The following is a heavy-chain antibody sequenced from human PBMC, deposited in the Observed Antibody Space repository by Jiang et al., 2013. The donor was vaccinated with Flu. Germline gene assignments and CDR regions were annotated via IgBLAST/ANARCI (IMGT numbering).Heavy chain of an antibody. Sequence: QSGSELKKPGASVKVSCKASAYSFTNYALTWVRQAPGQGLEWMGWINTGTGDPTYAQASTGRFVFSSDTSVSTAYLHISDLKAEDTAVYYCAREGYYFDTTGSPRSHGLDVVGPRDRGHRLL. J-gene: IGHJ6*02. CDR1: AYSFTNYA. D-gene: IGHD3-22*01. CDR2: INTGTGDP. V-gene: IGHV7-4-1*02. CDR3: AREGYYFDTTGSPRSHGLDV.